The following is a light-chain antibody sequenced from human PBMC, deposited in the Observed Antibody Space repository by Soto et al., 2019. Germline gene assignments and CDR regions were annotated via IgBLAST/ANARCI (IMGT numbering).Light chain of an antibody. CDR2: KAS. CDR1: QSISSW. CDR3: QQYNNT. J-gene: IGKJ1*01. Sequence: DIPMTQSPSTLSASVGDRVTITCRASQSISSWLAWYQQKPGKAPKLLIYKASSLESGVPSRFSGSGSGTEFTLTISSLQPDDFATYYCQQYNNTFGQGTKVEIK. V-gene: IGKV1-5*03.